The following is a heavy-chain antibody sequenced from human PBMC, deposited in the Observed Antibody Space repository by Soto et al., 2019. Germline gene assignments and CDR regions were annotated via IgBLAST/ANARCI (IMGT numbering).Heavy chain of an antibody. D-gene: IGHD6-13*01. CDR2: ISSSSSYI. CDR3: ARGAHSSSWFYGIDY. Sequence: EVQLVESGGGLVKPGGSLRLSCAASGFTFSSYSMNWVRQAPGKGLEWVSSISSSSSYIYYADSVKGRFTISRDNAKNSLYLQMNSLRAEDTAVYYCARGAHSSSWFYGIDYLGQGTLVTVSS. CDR1: GFTFSSYS. J-gene: IGHJ4*02. V-gene: IGHV3-21*01.